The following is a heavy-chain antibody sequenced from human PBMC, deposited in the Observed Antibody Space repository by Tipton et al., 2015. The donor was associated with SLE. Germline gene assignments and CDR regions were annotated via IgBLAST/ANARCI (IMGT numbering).Heavy chain of an antibody. J-gene: IGHJ5*02. CDR2: TNYRSKWYT. CDR3: ARVTNRGCRDDVCFGYWFDP. CDR1: GDSVSSNTAA. D-gene: IGHD1-14*01. V-gene: IGHV6-1*01. Sequence: GLVKPSQTLSLTCAISGDSVSSNTAAWNWIRQSPSRGLEWLGRTNYRSKWYTNYALSVKSRITITPDTSKNQVFLQLNSVTPDDTAVYYCARVTNRGCRDDVCFGYWFDPWGQGTLVTVSS.